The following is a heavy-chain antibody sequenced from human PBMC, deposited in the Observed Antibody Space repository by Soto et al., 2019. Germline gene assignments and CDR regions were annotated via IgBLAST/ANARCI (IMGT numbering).Heavy chain of an antibody. J-gene: IGHJ3*02. CDR2: IWYDGSNE. Sequence: QVQLVESGGGVVQPGKSLRLSCAASGFSFSSYGMHWVRQAPGKGLEWVAVIWYDGSNEDYADSVKGRFAISRDNSKNTRYLQMNSLRADDTDVYYCSRDRDYYDNSGYALDIWGQGTVVTVSS. CDR1: GFSFSSYG. CDR3: SRDRDYYDNSGYALDI. D-gene: IGHD3-22*01. V-gene: IGHV3-33*01.